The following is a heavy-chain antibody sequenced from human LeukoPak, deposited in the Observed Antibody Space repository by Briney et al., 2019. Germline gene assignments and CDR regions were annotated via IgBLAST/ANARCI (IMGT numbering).Heavy chain of an antibody. D-gene: IGHD1-26*01. CDR3: AREHSGSYYDLAFDI. J-gene: IGHJ3*02. Sequence: GGSLRLSCAASGFTFSSYAMHWVRQAPAKGLEWVAVISYDGSNKYYADSVKGRFTISRDNSKNTLYLQMNSLRAEDTAVYYCAREHSGSYYDLAFDIWGQGTMVTVSS. V-gene: IGHV3-30*04. CDR1: GFTFSSYA. CDR2: ISYDGSNK.